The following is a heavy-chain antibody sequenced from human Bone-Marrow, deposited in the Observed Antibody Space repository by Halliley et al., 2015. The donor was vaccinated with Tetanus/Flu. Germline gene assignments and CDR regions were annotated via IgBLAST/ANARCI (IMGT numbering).Heavy chain of an antibody. J-gene: IGHJ4*02. V-gene: IGHV4-34*01. CDR3: ARGYKKLPVD. D-gene: IGHD2-2*01. Sequence: KGLGWLGKINDGETPNHNPPLKRRVILSGDPSKNQFSLKLSSVTAADTAVYYCARGYKKLPVDWGQGTLVTVSS. CDR2: INDGETP.